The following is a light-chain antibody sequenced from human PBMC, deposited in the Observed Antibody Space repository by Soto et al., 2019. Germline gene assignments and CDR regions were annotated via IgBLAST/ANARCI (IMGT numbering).Light chain of an antibody. Sequence: EIVMTQSPATLSVSPGERATLSCRASQSVSSNLDWHQQKPGQAPRLLIYSASTRATGTPARFSGSGSGTEFTLTISSLLSEDIAVYYCQQYDIWPITFGQGTRLEIK. CDR1: QSVSSN. CDR2: SAS. V-gene: IGKV3-15*01. J-gene: IGKJ5*01. CDR3: QQYDIWPIT.